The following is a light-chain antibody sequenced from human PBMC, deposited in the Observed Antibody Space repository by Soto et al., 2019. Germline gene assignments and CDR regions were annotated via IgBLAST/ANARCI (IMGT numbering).Light chain of an antibody. Sequence: DIQMTQSPSTLSATAGDRVTITCRASQSISSWLAWYQHKPGKAPKLLIYDASNLDSGVPSRFSGSGSGTEFSLTISNLQPDDCAAYYCQQYETFSGTFGPGTKV. CDR1: QSISSW. V-gene: IGKV1-5*01. J-gene: IGKJ1*01. CDR3: QQYETFSGT. CDR2: DAS.